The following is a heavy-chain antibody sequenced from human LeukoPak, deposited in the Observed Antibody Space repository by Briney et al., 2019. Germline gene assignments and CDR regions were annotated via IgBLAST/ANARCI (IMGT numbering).Heavy chain of an antibody. CDR2: ISPYNGNT. V-gene: IGHV1-18*01. D-gene: IGHD4-17*01. J-gene: IGHJ3*02. CDR3: VRVRRDGDYGAFDI. CDR1: GYTFTSYG. Sequence: ASVKVSCKASGYTFTSYGISWVRQAPGQGLEWMGWISPYNGNTNYAQKLQGRVTMTTDTSTSTAYMELRSLRFDDTAVFYCVRVRRDGDYGAFDIWGQGTLVTVSS.